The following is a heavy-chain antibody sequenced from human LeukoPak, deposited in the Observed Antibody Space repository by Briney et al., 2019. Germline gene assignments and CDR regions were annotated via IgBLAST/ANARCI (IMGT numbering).Heavy chain of an antibody. J-gene: IGHJ6*03. CDR3: ARDVLRFSPGGYYMDV. CDR1: GGTFSSYA. V-gene: IGHV1-69*13. D-gene: IGHD3-3*01. CDR2: IIPIFGTA. Sequence: SVKVSCKASGGTFSSYAISWVRQAPGQGLEWMGGIIPIFGTANYAQKFQGRVTITADESTSTAYMELSSLRSEDTAVYYCARDVLRFSPGGYYMDVWGKGTTVTVSS.